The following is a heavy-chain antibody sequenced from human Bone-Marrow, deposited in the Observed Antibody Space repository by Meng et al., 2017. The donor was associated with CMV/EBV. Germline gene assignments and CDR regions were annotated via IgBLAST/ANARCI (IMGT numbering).Heavy chain of an antibody. CDR3: ARQMVVVVPAAIQALDY. CDR1: GFTLSSYG. Sequence: GESLKIFSAASGFTLSSYGMHWVRQAPGKGLEWVAVISYDGSNKYYADSVKGRFTISRDNSKNTLYLQMNSLRAEDTAVYYCARQMVVVVPAAIQALDYCGQGTLVTVSS. J-gene: IGHJ4*02. V-gene: IGHV3-30*19. CDR2: ISYDGSNK. D-gene: IGHD2-2*02.